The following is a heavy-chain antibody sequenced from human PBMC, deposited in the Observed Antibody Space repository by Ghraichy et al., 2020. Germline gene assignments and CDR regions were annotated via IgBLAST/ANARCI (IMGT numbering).Heavy chain of an antibody. V-gene: IGHV3-48*02. CDR1: GFSFSGYS. CDR2: ITSSSRTT. Sequence: GGSLRLSCVGSGFSFSGYSMNWVRQSPGKGLEWIAYITSSSRTTSYADSVKGRFTISRDNAQNSLYLQMNRLRDEDTAVYYCARGSTVVRFYYYDGMDVWVQGTTVTVSS. D-gene: IGHD4-23*01. CDR3: ARGSTVVRFYYYDGMDV. J-gene: IGHJ6*02.